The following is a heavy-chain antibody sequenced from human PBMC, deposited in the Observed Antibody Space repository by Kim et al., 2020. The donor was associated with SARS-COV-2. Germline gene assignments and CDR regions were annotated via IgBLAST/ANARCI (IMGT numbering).Heavy chain of an antibody. Sequence: SETLSLTCAVSGGSISSSNWWSWVRQPPGKGLEWIGEIYHSGSTNYNPSLKSRVTISVDKSKNQFSLKLSSVTAADTAVYYCARRARPGAWYSSGWYGVWFDYWGQGTLVTVSS. CDR1: GGSISSSNW. CDR3: ARRARPGAWYSSGWYGVWFDY. CDR2: IYHSGST. V-gene: IGHV4-4*02. J-gene: IGHJ4*02. D-gene: IGHD6-19*01.